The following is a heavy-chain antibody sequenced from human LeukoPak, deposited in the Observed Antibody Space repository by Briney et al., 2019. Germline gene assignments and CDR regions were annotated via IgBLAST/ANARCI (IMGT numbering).Heavy chain of an antibody. Sequence: GGSLRLSCAASGFTFSSYGMHWVRQAPGKGLEWVAFIRYDGSNKYYADSVKGRFTISRDNSKNTLYLQMNSLRAEDTAVYYCAKVDRRYIAAAGHFDYWGQGTLVTVSS. V-gene: IGHV3-30*02. D-gene: IGHD6-13*01. CDR2: IRYDGSNK. J-gene: IGHJ4*02. CDR1: GFTFSSYG. CDR3: AKVDRRYIAAAGHFDY.